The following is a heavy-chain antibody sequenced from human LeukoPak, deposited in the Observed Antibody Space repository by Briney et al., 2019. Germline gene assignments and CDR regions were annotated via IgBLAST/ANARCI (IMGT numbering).Heavy chain of an antibody. J-gene: IGHJ5*02. Sequence: VASVKVSCKASGYTFTSYDINWVRQATGQGLEWMGWMNPNSGNTNYAQKFQGRVTMTRDTSISTAYMELSRLRSDDTAVYYCARALPDIVVVVAAMGGICWFDPWGQGTLVTVSS. CDR1: GYTFTSYD. V-gene: IGHV1-8*01. CDR2: MNPNSGNT. CDR3: ARALPDIVVVVAAMGGICWFDP. D-gene: IGHD2-15*01.